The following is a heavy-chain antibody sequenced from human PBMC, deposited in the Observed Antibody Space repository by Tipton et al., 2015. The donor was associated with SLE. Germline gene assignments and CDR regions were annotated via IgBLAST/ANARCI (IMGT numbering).Heavy chain of an antibody. CDR2: IYTSGST. V-gene: IGHV4-4*08. D-gene: IGHD1-26*01. CDR1: GGSISSYY. Sequence: TLSLTCTVSGGSISSYYWSWIRQPPGKGLEWIGYIYTSGSTNYNPSLKSRVTISVDTSKNQFSLKLSSVTAADTAAYYCASHYGSRYFDYWGQGTLVTVSS. CDR3: ASHYGSRYFDY. J-gene: IGHJ4*02.